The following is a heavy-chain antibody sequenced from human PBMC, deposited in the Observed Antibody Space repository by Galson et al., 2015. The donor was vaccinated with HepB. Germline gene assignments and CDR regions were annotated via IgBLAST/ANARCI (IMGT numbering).Heavy chain of an antibody. Sequence: QSGAEVKKPGESRTISCKGSGYSFTSYWIGWVRQMPGKGLEWMGIIYPGDSDTRYSPSFQGQVTIAADKSISTAYLQWSSLKASDTAMYYCARITSRKRGWFDPWGQGTLVTVSS. CDR2: IYPGDSDT. J-gene: IGHJ5*02. D-gene: IGHD1-14*01. CDR3: ARITSRKRGWFDP. CDR1: GYSFTSYW. V-gene: IGHV5-51*01.